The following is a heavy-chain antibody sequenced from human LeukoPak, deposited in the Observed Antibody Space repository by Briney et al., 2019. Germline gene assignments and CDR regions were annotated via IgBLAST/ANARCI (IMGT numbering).Heavy chain of an antibody. CDR3: AKTSRGYCTSTSCLGDY. D-gene: IGHD2-2*01. Sequence: PGGSLRLSCEASGFTFNNYALSWVRQAPGKGLEWVSAISGGGGSTYYADSVKGRFTISRDNSKNTLYVQMNSLRAEDTAVYYCAKTSRGYCTSTSCLGDYWGQGTLVTVSS. V-gene: IGHV3-23*01. J-gene: IGHJ4*02. CDR1: GFTFNNYA. CDR2: ISGGGGST.